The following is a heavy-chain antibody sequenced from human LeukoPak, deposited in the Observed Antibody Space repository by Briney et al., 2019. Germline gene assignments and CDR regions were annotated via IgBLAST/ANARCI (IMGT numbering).Heavy chain of an antibody. Sequence: PGGSLRLSCEASGFSVGSTYMSWVRQAPGKGLEWVSLIYSAGSTFYADSVKGRFTISRDNSKNTLYLQMKSLRAEDTAVYYCARDSSSFPNYFDYWGKGTLVTVSS. J-gene: IGHJ4*02. D-gene: IGHD5-24*01. CDR2: IYSAGST. CDR1: GFSVGSTY. V-gene: IGHV3-53*01. CDR3: ARDSSSFPNYFDY.